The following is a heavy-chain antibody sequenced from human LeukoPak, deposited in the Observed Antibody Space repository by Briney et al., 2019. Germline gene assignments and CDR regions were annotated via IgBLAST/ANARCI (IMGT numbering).Heavy chain of an antibody. Sequence: GGSLRLSCAASGLTFSSYWMSWVRQAPGKGREWVANIKQDGSEKYYVDSVKGRFTISRDNAKNSLYLQMNSLRAEDTAVYYCARDRRYGSGSGDFDYWGQGTLVTVSS. D-gene: IGHD3-10*01. J-gene: IGHJ4*02. CDR3: ARDRRYGSGSGDFDY. CDR2: IKQDGSEK. V-gene: IGHV3-7*03. CDR1: GLTFSSYW.